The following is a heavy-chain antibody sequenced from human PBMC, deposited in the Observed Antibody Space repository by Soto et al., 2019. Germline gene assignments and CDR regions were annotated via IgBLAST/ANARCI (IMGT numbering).Heavy chain of an antibody. CDR3: ARLTRGGFHSLAP. Sequence: QVQLQESGPGLVKPSETLSLTCTVSGGSISSYYWSWIRQPPGKGLEWIGYIYYSGSTNYNPSLKSRVTISVDTAKNQVSLTLSSVTAADTAVYYCARLTRGGFHSLAPWGQGTLVSVSS. D-gene: IGHD3-16*01. J-gene: IGHJ5*02. V-gene: IGHV4-59*08. CDR1: GGSISSYY. CDR2: IYYSGST.